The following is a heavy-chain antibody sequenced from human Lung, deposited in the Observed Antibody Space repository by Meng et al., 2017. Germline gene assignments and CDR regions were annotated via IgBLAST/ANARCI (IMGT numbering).Heavy chain of an antibody. CDR2: ITAGNGNT. CDR3: ARGDQPWPHRFDP. CDR1: GYTLTNYA. D-gene: IGHD6-19*01. J-gene: IGHJ5*02. V-gene: IGHV1-3*01. Sequence: QVQLVQSGAEVKTPGASVRLSCMASGYTLTNYAIHWVRQAPGQRLEWMGWITAGNGNTKYSQKFQGRVTIIRDTSASTVYMELSSLRSEDTAVYYCARGDQPWPHRFDPWGQGTLVTVSS.